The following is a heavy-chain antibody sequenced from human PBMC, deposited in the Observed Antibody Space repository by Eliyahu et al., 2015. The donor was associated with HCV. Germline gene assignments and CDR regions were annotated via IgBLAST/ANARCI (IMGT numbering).Heavy chain of an antibody. CDR3: ARGYYDFWSGYYDAFDI. V-gene: IGHV4-39*01. CDR1: GGSISSSSYY. D-gene: IGHD3-3*01. J-gene: IGHJ3*02. Sequence: QLQLQESGPGLVKPSETLSLXCTVSGGSISSSSYYWGWIRQPPGKGLEWIGXIYYSGSTYYNPSLKSRVTISVDTSKNQFSLKLSSVTAADTAVYYCARGYYDFWSGYYDAFDIWGQGTMVTVSS. CDR2: IYYSGST.